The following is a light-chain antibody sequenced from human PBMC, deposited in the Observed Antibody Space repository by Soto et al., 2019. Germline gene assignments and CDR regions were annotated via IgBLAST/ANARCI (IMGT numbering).Light chain of an antibody. Sequence: VLTHSPDTLSLSPGERATLSCRAVPSVTNYLAWYQQKPGQPPRLFIYGAFNRAAGIPARFSGSGSGTEFSLPISSLETEDSLVYYCQQRTIWPPVTFGQGTRLEIK. J-gene: IGKJ5*01. V-gene: IGKV3-11*01. CDR3: QQRTIWPPVT. CDR1: PSVTNY. CDR2: GAF.